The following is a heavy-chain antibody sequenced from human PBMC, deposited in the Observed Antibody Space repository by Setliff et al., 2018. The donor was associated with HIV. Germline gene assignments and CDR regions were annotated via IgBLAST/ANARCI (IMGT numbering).Heavy chain of an antibody. Sequence: ASVKVSCKALGVRVTGYNVHWGRKAPGHGPEWLGRINPNNGGTNYAQKFQGRVTMSLDTSTSTVYLELKALTSDDTAVSYCVRPRVFDSFDVWGPGTMVTVSS. J-gene: IGHJ3*01. CDR1: GVRVTGYN. CDR2: INPNNGGT. CDR3: VRPRVFDSFDV. V-gene: IGHV1-2*06.